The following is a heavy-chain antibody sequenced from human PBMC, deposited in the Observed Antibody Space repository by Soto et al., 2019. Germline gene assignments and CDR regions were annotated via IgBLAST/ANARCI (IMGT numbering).Heavy chain of an antibody. CDR1: GYTFTSYD. CDR3: ARTGNYVAYFDY. V-gene: IGHV1-8*01. Sequence: ASVKVSCKASGYTFTSYDINWVRQATGQGLEWMGWMNPNSGNTGYAQKFQGRVTMTRDTSTSTVYMELSSLRSEDTAVYYCARTGNYVAYFDYWGQGTLVTVSS. D-gene: IGHD4-4*01. J-gene: IGHJ4*02. CDR2: MNPNSGNT.